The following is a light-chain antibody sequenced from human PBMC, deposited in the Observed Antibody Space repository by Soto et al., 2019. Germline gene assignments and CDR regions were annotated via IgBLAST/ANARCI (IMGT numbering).Light chain of an antibody. CDR1: QTISNR. V-gene: IGKV1-5*01. J-gene: IGKJ1*01. CDR2: DAS. Sequence: DIQMTQSASTLSASVGDRVTITCRASQTISNRLAWYQQKPGKAPKLLIYDASSLESGIPSRFSGSGSGTEFILTISSLQPDDFATYYCQQYNAYSGTFGQGTKVEIK. CDR3: QQYNAYSGT.